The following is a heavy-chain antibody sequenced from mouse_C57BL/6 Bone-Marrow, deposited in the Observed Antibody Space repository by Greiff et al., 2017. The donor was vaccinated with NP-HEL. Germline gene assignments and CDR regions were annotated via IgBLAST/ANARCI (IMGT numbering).Heavy chain of an antibody. CDR3: ERSWLRRFAY. CDR1: GYAFSSYW. V-gene: IGHV1-80*01. CDR2: IYPGDGDT. D-gene: IGHD3-2*02. Sequence: QVQLQQSGAELVKPGASVKISCKASGYAFSSYWMNWVKQRPGKGLEWIGQIYPGDGDTNYNDKFKGKATLTADKSSSTAYMQRSSLTSEDAAVYCCERSWLRRFAYWGQGTLVTVSA. J-gene: IGHJ3*01.